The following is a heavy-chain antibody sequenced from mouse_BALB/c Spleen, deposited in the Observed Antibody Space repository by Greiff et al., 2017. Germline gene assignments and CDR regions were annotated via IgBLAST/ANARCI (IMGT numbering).Heavy chain of an antibody. CDR1: GFDFSRYW. CDR3: ARREVSRAMDY. Sequence: EVMLVESGGGLVQPGGSLKLSCAASGFDFSRYWMSWVRQAPGKGLEWIGEINPDSSTINYTPSLKDKFIISRDNAKNTLYLQMSKVRSEDTALYYCARREVSRAMDYWGQGTSVTVSS. J-gene: IGHJ4*01. CDR2: INPDSSTI. V-gene: IGHV4-1*02. D-gene: IGHD2-10*02.